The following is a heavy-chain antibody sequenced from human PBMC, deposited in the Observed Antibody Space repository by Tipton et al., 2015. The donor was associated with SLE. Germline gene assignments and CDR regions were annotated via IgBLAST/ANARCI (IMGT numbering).Heavy chain of an antibody. CDR3: ARRGDVTLVGVKGFDY. D-gene: IGHD3-3*01. Sequence: TLSLTCTVSGGSISSYSWGWIRQPPGKGLGYIGYIYSSGGNNYHPSLKSRVTISQDTSKNPFSLKLSSVTAADTAISYCARRGDVTLVGVKGFDYWGQGTQLTVSS. J-gene: IGHJ4*02. CDR2: IYSSGGN. V-gene: IGHV4-59*12. CDR1: GGSISSYS.